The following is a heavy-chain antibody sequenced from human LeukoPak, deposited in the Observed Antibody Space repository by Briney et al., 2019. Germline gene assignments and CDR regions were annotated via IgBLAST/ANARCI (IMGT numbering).Heavy chain of an antibody. CDR3: AKDSSVYYYDSRSLDY. V-gene: IGHV3-48*01. J-gene: IGHJ4*02. CDR1: GFTFSSYS. D-gene: IGHD3-22*01. Sequence: PGGSLRLSCAASGFTFSSYSMNWVRQAPGKGLEWVSYISSSSSTIYYADSVKGRFTISRDNAKNSLYLQMNSLRAEDTAVYYCAKDSSVYYYDSRSLDYWGQGTLVTVSS. CDR2: ISSSSSTI.